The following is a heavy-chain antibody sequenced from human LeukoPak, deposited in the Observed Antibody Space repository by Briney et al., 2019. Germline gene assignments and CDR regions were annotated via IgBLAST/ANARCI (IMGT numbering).Heavy chain of an antibody. J-gene: IGHJ3*02. CDR3: ASCGSTSCLAHDAFDI. CDR1: GGTFSSYA. D-gene: IGHD2-2*01. CDR2: IIPIFGTA. Sequence: ASVKVSCKASGGTFSSYAISWVRQAPGQGLEWMGGIIPIFGTANYAQKFQGRVTITADESTSTAYMELSRLRSDDTAVYYCASCGSTSCLAHDAFDIWGQGTMVTVSS. V-gene: IGHV1-69*13.